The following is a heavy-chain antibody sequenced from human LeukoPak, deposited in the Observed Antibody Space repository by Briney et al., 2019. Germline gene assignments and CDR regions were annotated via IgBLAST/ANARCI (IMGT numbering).Heavy chain of an antibody. CDR2: IWYDGSNK. Sequence: PGGSLRLSCAASGFTFRDNYMTWVRHAPPKGLERVAVIWYDGSNKYYADSVNGRFTISRDNSKNTLYLQMNSLRAEDTAVYYCARKSGYYFYYGRDVWGQGTTVTVSS. V-gene: IGHV3-33*08. D-gene: IGHD6-25*01. CDR1: GFTFRDNY. J-gene: IGHJ6*02. CDR3: ARKSGYYFYYGRDV.